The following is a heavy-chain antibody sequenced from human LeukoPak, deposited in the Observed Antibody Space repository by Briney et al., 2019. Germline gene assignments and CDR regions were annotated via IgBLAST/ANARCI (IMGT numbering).Heavy chain of an antibody. V-gene: IGHV4-34*01. CDR1: GGSFSGYY. J-gene: IGHJ4*02. Sequence: SETLSLTCAVYGGSFSGYYWSWIRQPPGKGLEWIGEINHSGSTNYNPSLKSRVTISVDTSKNQFSLKLSSVTAADTAVYYCAREAYCGGDCSIPDYWGQGTLVTVSS. D-gene: IGHD2-21*02. CDR2: INHSGST. CDR3: AREAYCGGDCSIPDY.